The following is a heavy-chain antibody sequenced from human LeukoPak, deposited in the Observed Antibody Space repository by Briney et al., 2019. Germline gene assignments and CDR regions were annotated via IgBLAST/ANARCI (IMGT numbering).Heavy chain of an antibody. Sequence: PGGSLRLSCAASGFTFSYYTMHWVRQAPGKGLEWVAVISYDGSNKYYADSVKGRFTIYRDNSKNTLYLQMNSLRAEDTAVYYCARVLNYYDSSGYYFSYWGQGTLVTVSS. V-gene: IGHV3-30-3*01. J-gene: IGHJ4*02. CDR2: ISYDGSNK. CDR3: ARVLNYYDSSGYYFSY. CDR1: GFTFSYYT. D-gene: IGHD3-22*01.